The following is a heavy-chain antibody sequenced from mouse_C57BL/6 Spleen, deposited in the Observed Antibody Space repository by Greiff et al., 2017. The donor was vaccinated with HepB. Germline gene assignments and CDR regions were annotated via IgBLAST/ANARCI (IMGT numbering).Heavy chain of an antibody. CDR3: TGRRRDYAMDY. D-gene: IGHD2-12*01. V-gene: IGHV6-3*01. J-gene: IGHJ4*01. CDR2: IRLKSDNYAT. CDR1: GFTFSNYW. Sequence: EVHLVESGGGLVQPGGSMKLSCVASGFTFSNYWMNWVRQSPEKGLEWVAQIRLKSDNYATHYAESVKGRFTISRDDSKSSVYLQMNNLRAEDTGIYYCTGRRRDYAMDYWGQGTSVTVSS.